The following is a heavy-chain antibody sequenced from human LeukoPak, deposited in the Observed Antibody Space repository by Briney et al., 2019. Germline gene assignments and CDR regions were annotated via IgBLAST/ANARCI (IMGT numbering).Heavy chain of an antibody. CDR1: GFTVSNNY. CDR3: ARDRSELCSDY. CDR2: IYSDDST. J-gene: IGHJ4*02. D-gene: IGHD2-21*01. Sequence: GGSLRLSCAASGFTVSNNYTSWVRQAPGKGLEWFSVIYSDDSTYYADSVKGRFIISRDNSKNTLYLQMNSLRAEDTAVYYCARDRSELCSDYWGQGTLVTVSS. V-gene: IGHV3-66*01.